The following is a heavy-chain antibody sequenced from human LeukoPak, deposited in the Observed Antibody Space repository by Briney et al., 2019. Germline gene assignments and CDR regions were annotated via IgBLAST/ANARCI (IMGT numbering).Heavy chain of an antibody. J-gene: IGHJ2*01. Sequence: SETLSLTCTVSGGSIGSSSYYWGWIRQPPGKGLEWIGSIYYSGSTYYNPSLKSRVTISVDTSKYQFSLKLSSVTAADTAVYYCARHVLSGYLNYWYFDLWGRGTLVTVSS. V-gene: IGHV4-39*01. CDR2: IYYSGST. CDR1: GGSIGSSSYY. CDR3: ARHVLSGYLNYWYFDL. D-gene: IGHD3-3*01.